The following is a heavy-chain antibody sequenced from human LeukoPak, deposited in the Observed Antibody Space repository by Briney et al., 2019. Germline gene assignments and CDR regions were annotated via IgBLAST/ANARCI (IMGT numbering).Heavy chain of an antibody. CDR1: GDSVSSSNYY. D-gene: IGHD3-3*01. CDR3: ARRTYYDFWSGYLDY. CDR2: LYYDGRT. Sequence: SETLSLTRTVFGDSVSSSNYYWAWFRQPPGKGLDWIGSLYYDGRTYYSPSLKSRVTISVDTSKNQFSLKLSSVTAADTAVYYCARRTYYDFWSGYLDYWGQGTLVTVSS. V-gene: IGHV4-39*01. J-gene: IGHJ4*02.